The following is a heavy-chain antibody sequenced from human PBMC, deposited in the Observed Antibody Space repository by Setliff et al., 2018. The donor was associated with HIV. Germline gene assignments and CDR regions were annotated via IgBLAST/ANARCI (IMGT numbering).Heavy chain of an antibody. J-gene: IGHJ5*02. V-gene: IGHV4-39*07. Sequence: PSETLSLTCAVSGGSVSSPSYYWGWIRQPPGKGLEWIGSVYNSGITFKNPSLKSRVSISVDSSKNQFSLNLFSVTAADTAVYYCARPRRVRSRAWYWFDIWGQGTLVTVSS. CDR2: VYNSGIT. CDR3: ARPRRVRSRAWYWFDI. D-gene: IGHD6-19*01. CDR1: GGSVSSPSYY.